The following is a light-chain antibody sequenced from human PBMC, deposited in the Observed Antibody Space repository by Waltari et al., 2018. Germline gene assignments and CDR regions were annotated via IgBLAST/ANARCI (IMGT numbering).Light chain of an antibody. V-gene: IGKV4-1*01. CDR1: QTVLYGDNNNY. CDR2: WAS. J-gene: IGKJ2*01. Sequence: DIVMTQSPDSLAVSLGERASINCKSSQTVLYGDNNNYLGWYQQRPGQPPKLLISWASTRESGVPDRFSGSGSGTDFTLTINSLQAEDVAIYYCQQYYSTPVTFGQGTKLEIK. CDR3: QQYYSTPVT.